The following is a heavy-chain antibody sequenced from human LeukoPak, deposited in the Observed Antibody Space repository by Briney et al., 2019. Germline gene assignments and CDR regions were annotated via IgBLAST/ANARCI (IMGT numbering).Heavy chain of an antibody. CDR3: ARVKVVTAAGPQYYGMDV. CDR1: GYTFNSYA. D-gene: IGHD6-13*01. Sequence: ASVKVSCKASGYTFNSYAMHWVRQAPGQRLEWMGWINAGNGNTRYSQNFQGRVTITRDTSASIAYMELSSLRSEDTAVYYCARVKVVTAAGPQYYGMDVWGQGTTITVSS. V-gene: IGHV1-3*01. CDR2: INAGNGNT. J-gene: IGHJ6*02.